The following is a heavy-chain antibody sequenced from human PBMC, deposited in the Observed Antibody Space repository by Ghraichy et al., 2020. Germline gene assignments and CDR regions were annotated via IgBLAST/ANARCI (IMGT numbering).Heavy chain of an antibody. CDR1: GFTFSSYA. CDR2: ISGSGGST. CDR3: AKDCGGDCYHDWNFDY. D-gene: IGHD2-21*02. J-gene: IGHJ4*02. Sequence: GGSLRLSCAASGFTFSSYAMSWVRQAPGKGLEWVSAISGSGGSTYYADSVKGRFTISRDNSKNTLYLQMNSLRAEDTAVYYCAKDCGGDCYHDWNFDYWGQGTLVTVSS. V-gene: IGHV3-23*01.